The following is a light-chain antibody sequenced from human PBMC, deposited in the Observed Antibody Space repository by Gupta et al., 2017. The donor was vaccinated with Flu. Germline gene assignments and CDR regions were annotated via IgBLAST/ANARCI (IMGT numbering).Light chain of an antibody. Sequence: DIQMTQSPSSLSASVGDRVTITCRASQSISTYLNWYQQKPGKAPKVLIYAASTLQSGVPSRFSGSGSGTDFTLTISTLQPEDFATYYCQQSDITPVTFGQGTQMESK. CDR1: QSISTY. CDR2: AAS. V-gene: IGKV1-39*01. J-gene: IGKJ5*01. CDR3: QQSDITPVT.